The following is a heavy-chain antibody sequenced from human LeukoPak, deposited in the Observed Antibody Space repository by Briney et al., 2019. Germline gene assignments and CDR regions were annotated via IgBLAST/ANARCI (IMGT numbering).Heavy chain of an antibody. V-gene: IGHV4-59*01. CDR1: GGSISRYY. D-gene: IGHD5-24*01. Sequence: SETLSLTCAVSGGSISRYYWSWIRQPPGKGLEWIGYIYYSGSTNYNPSLKSRVTISVDTSKYQFSLKLSSVTAADTAVYYCARGGDGYNYFDYWGQGTLVTVSS. CDR3: ARGGDGYNYFDY. CDR2: IYYSGST. J-gene: IGHJ4*02.